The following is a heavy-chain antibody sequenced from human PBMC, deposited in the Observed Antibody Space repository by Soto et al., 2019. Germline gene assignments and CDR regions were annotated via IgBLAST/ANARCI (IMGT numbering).Heavy chain of an antibody. Sequence: PSETLSLTCTVSGGSVNSNNYAWSWFWQPPGKGLEWIGYISSSGNTNYNPSLKSRVTISFDTSKNQFSLTLRSVTAADTAVYYCARGRYSGGWSDYWGQGTLVTVS. D-gene: IGHD6-19*01. CDR1: GGSVNSNNYA. CDR2: ISSSGNT. V-gene: IGHV4-61*01. J-gene: IGHJ4*02. CDR3: ARGRYSGGWSDY.